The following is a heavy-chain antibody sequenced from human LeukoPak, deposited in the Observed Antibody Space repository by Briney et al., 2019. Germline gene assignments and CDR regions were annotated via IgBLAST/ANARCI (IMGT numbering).Heavy chain of an antibody. Sequence: ASVKVSCKASGYTFTSHAMHWVRQAPGQRLEWMGWINAGNGNTKYSQKFQGRVTITRDTSASTAYMELSSLRSEDTAVYYCAPEGVWSGYYEWGQGTLVTVSS. J-gene: IGHJ4*02. CDR2: INAGNGNT. CDR3: APEGVWSGYYE. D-gene: IGHD3-3*01. CDR1: GYTFTSHA. V-gene: IGHV1-3*01.